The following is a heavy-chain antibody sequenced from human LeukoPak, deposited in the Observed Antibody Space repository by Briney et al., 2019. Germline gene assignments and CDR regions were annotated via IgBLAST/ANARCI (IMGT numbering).Heavy chain of an antibody. V-gene: IGHV4-4*07. CDR2: IYTSGST. CDR3: ARELEWLYYMDV. J-gene: IGHJ6*03. CDR1: GGSFSGYY. Sequence: SETLSLTCAVYGGSFSGYYWSWIRQPAGKGLEWIGRIYTSGSTNYNPSLKSRVTISVDTSKNQFSLKLSSVTAADTAVYYCARELEWLYYMDVWGKGTTVTISS. D-gene: IGHD3-3*01.